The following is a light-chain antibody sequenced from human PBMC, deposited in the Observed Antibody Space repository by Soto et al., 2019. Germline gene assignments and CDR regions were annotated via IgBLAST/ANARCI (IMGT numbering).Light chain of an antibody. Sequence: QSVLTQPASVSGSPGRSITISCTGTSSDVGGYNYVSWYQQHPGKAPKLMIYEVSNRPSGVSNRFSGSKSGNTASLTISGLQAEDEVDYYCSSYTTTNTYVFGTGTKVTVL. J-gene: IGLJ1*01. CDR3: SSYTTTNTYV. V-gene: IGLV2-14*01. CDR2: EVS. CDR1: SSDVGGYNY.